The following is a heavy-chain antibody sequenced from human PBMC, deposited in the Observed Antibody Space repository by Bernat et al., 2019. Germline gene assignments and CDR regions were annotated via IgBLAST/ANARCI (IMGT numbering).Heavy chain of an antibody. D-gene: IGHD1-26*01. CDR2: IYYSGST. J-gene: IGHJ4*02. CDR3: ASTLEVGATYY. Sequence: QLQLQESGPGLVKPSETLSLTCTVSGGSISSSSYNWGWIRQPPGKGLEWIGSIYYSGSTYYNPSLKSRVTISVDTSKNQFSLKLSSVTAADTAVYYCASTLEVGATYYWGQGTLVTVSS. V-gene: IGHV4-39*01. CDR1: GGSISSSSYN.